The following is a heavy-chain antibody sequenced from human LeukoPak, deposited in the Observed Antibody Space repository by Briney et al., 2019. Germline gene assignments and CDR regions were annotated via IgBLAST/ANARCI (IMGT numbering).Heavy chain of an antibody. CDR1: GGSISTSSYY. CDR2: IYYSGCT. V-gene: IGHV4-39*01. J-gene: IGHJ4*02. CDR3: ARHSYRSGWSPIDY. D-gene: IGHD6-19*01. Sequence: PSETLSLTCTVSGGSISTSSYYWGWIRQPPGKGLEWIGSIYYSGCTYCNPSLRIRISISVDTSKIQFSLKLSSVTAADTAVYYCARHSYRSGWSPIDYWGQGTLVTVSS.